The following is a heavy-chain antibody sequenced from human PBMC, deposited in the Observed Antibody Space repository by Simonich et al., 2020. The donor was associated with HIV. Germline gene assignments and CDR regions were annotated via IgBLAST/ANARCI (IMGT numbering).Heavy chain of an antibody. V-gene: IGHV4-34*01. Sequence: QVQLQQWGAGLLKPSETLSLTCAVYGGSFSGYYWSWIRQPPGKGLEWIGEINHSGHTISNPSLKGRVTISVEKSKNQFSLKLSSMTAADTAVDYCAAGHGLLRFLEWEGTYMDVWGKGTTVTVSS. CDR3: AAGHGLLRFLEWEGTYMDV. D-gene: IGHD3-3*01. CDR1: GGSFSGYY. CDR2: INHSGHT. J-gene: IGHJ6*03.